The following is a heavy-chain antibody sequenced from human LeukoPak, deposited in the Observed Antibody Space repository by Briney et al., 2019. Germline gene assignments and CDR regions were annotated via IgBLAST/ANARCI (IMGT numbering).Heavy chain of an antibody. CDR1: GYTFTSCG. CDR3: ARDRRSGSYLGANDY. D-gene: IGHD3-10*01. J-gene: IGHJ4*02. Sequence: ASVKVSCKASGYTFTSCGISWVRQAPGQGLEWMGWISAYNGNTNYAQKLQGRVTMTTDTSTSTAYMELRSLRSDDTAVYYCARDRRSGSYLGANDYWGQGTLVTVSS. CDR2: ISAYNGNT. V-gene: IGHV1-18*01.